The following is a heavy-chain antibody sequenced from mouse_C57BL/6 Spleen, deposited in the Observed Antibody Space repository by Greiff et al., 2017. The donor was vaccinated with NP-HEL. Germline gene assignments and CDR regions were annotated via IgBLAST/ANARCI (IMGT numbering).Heavy chain of an antibody. V-gene: IGHV1-18*01. J-gene: IGHJ2*01. Sequence: EVQLQQSGPELVKPGASVKIPCKASGYTFTDYNMDWVKQSHGKSLEWIGDINPNNGGTIYNQKFKGKATLTVDKSSSTAYMELRSLTSEDTAVYYCARPRVGEDYFDYWGQGTTLTVSS. CDR3: ARPRVGEDYFDY. D-gene: IGHD1-1*02. CDR1: GYTFTDYN. CDR2: INPNNGGT.